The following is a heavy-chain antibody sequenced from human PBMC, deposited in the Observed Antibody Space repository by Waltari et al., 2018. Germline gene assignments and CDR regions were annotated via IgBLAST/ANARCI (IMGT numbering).Heavy chain of an antibody. J-gene: IGHJ6*02. D-gene: IGHD6-19*01. CDR3: ANQPTVAGTVQFTAYGMDV. CDR2: ISGSGGST. Sequence: EVQLVESGGGLVQPGGSLRLSCAASGFTFSSYAMRWVRPAPGKGLEWVSAISGSGGSTYYADSVKGRFTISRDNSKNTLYLQMNSLRAEDTAVYYCANQPTVAGTVQFTAYGMDVWGQGTTVTVSS. V-gene: IGHV3-23*04. CDR1: GFTFSSYA.